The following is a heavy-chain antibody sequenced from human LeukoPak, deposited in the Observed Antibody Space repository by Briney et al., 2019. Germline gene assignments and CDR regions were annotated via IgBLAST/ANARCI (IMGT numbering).Heavy chain of an antibody. CDR1: VYTFTGYY. CDR3: ARDLQKHCSSTAATRPGFHIAARPGETTKPDY. D-gene: IGHD6-6*01. J-gene: IGHJ4*02. Sequence: GASVKVSCKASVYTFTGYYMHWVRQAPGQGLEWMGGINPNSGGTNCAQKFQGGVIMTRGTSISTAYMELSRLRSDDTAVHFCARDLQKHCSSTAATRPGFHIAARPGETTKPDYWGQGTLVTVSS. CDR2: INPNSGGT. V-gene: IGHV1-2*02.